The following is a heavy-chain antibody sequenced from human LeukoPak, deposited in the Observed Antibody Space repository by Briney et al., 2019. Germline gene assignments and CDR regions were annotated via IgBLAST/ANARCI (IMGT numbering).Heavy chain of an antibody. J-gene: IGHJ4*02. CDR1: GFTFSRYS. D-gene: IGHD5-12*01. CDR2: ISVSSSTI. CDR3: VPNGYSGSFFDY. V-gene: IGHV3-48*01. Sequence: TGGSLRLSCAASGFTFSRYSMNWVRQAPAKGLEWISYISVSSSTIYYADSVKGRFTISRDNAKNSLYLQMNSLRAEDTAVYYCVPNGYSGSFFDYWGQGTLVTVSS.